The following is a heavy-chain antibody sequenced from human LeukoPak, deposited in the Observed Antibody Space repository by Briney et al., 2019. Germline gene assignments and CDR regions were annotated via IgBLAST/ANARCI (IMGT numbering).Heavy chain of an antibody. D-gene: IGHD1-1*01. CDR3: ARARQLERPTEPGYYYYGMDV. CDR2: INPNSGGT. V-gene: IGHV1-2*02. J-gene: IGHJ6*02. CDR1: GYTFTGYY. Sequence: GASVKVSCKASGYTFTGYYMHWGRQAPGQGLEWMGWINPNSGGTNYAQKFQGRVTMTRDTSISTAYMELSRLRSDDTAVYYCARARQLERPTEPGYYYYGMDVWGQGTTVTVSS.